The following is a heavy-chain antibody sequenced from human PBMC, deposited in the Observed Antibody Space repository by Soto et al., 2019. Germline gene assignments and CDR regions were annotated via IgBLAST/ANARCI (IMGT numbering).Heavy chain of an antibody. CDR1: GYTFSSCA. J-gene: IGHJ4*02. Sequence: PGGSLRLSCAASGYTFSSCAMHWVRQAPGKGLEWVALISYDGSNKYYADSVKGRFTISRDNSKNTVYLQMNSLRAEDTAVYYCAKIESRFFYDSTGYYPFDYWGQGTLVTVSS. CDR2: ISYDGSNK. V-gene: IGHV3-30-3*02. CDR3: AKIESRFFYDSTGYYPFDY. D-gene: IGHD3-22*01.